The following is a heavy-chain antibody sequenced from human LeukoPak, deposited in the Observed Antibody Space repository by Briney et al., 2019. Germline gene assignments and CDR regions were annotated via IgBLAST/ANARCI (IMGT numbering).Heavy chain of an antibody. CDR3: ARHGYDSSGPYRSFDY. Sequence: SETLSLTCAVYGGSFSGYYWSWIRQPPGKGLEWIGEINHSGSTNYNPSLKSRVTISVDTSKNQFSLKLSSVTAADTAMYYCARHGYDSSGPYRSFDYWGQGTLVSVSS. CDR2: INHSGST. D-gene: IGHD3-22*01. V-gene: IGHV4-34*01. J-gene: IGHJ4*02. CDR1: GGSFSGYY.